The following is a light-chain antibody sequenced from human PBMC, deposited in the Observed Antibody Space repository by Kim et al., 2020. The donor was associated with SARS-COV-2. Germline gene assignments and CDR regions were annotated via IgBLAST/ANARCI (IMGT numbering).Light chain of an antibody. CDR3: GTWDSSLSAGGV. V-gene: IGLV1-51*01. Sequence: HKVTLSCTGSSSNIGNNYVSWYQQLPGTAPQLLIYDNNKRPSGIPDRFSGSKSGTSATLGITGLQTGDEADYYCGTWDSSLSAGGVFGGGTQLTVL. CDR1: SSNIGNNY. CDR2: DNN. J-gene: IGLJ2*01.